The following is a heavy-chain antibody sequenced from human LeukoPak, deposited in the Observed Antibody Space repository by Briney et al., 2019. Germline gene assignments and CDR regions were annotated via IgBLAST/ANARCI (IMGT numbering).Heavy chain of an antibody. D-gene: IGHD3-22*01. CDR1: GYTFTSYA. Sequence: ASVKVSCKASGYTFTSYAISWVRQAPGQGLEWMGRIIPILGIANYAQKFQGRVTITADKSTSTAYMELSSLRSEDTAVYYCARDQNYYDSSGYPDYWGQGTLVTVSS. CDR2: IIPILGIA. CDR3: ARDQNYYDSSGYPDY. J-gene: IGHJ4*02. V-gene: IGHV1-69*04.